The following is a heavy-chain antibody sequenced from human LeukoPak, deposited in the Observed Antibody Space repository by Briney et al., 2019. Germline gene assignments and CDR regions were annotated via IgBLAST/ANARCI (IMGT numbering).Heavy chain of an antibody. V-gene: IGHV3-33*01. Sequence: GRSLRLSCAASGFTFSSYGMHWVRQAPGKGLEWVAVIWYDGSNKYYADSVKGRFTISRDNSRNTLYLQMNSLRAEDTAVYYCARDQEATVVTQFDYWGQGTLVTVSS. CDR2: IWYDGSNK. D-gene: IGHD4-23*01. CDR1: GFTFSSYG. CDR3: ARDQEATVVTQFDY. J-gene: IGHJ4*02.